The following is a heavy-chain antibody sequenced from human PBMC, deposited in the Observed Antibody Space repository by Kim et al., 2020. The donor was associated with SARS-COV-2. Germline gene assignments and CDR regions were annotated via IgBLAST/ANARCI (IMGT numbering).Heavy chain of an antibody. J-gene: IGHJ5*02. D-gene: IGHD2-15*01. CDR1: GYSISSGYY. CDR3: ARGYCSGGSCYSGLSGSPNWFDP. V-gene: IGHV4-38-2*02. Sequence: SETLSLTCTVSGYSISSGYYWGWIRQPPGKGLEWIGSIYHSGSTYYNPSLKSRVTISVDTSKSQFSLKLSSVTAADTAVYYCARGYCSGGSCYSGLSGSPNWFDPWGQGTLVTVSS. CDR2: IYHSGST.